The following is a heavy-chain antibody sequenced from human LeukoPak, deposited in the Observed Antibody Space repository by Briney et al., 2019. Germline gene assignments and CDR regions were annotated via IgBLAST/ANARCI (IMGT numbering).Heavy chain of an antibody. J-gene: IGHJ4*02. CDR3: ATTQDCSSASCYRPFDC. CDR1: GFIFSSYA. V-gene: IGHV3-30*04. D-gene: IGHD2-2*01. Sequence: GGSLRLSCAASGFIFSSYAMHWVRQAPGKGLEWVAVISSDGSNKDYVDSVKGRFTISRDNSQNTLYLQMNSLRVEDTAIYYCATTQDCSSASCYRPFDCWGQGTLVNVSS. CDR2: ISSDGSNK.